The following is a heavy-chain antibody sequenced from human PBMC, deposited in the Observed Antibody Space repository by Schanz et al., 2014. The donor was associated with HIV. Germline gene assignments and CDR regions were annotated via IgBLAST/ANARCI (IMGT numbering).Heavy chain of an antibody. J-gene: IGHJ6*02. CDR3: ARRESDGALDV. CDR1: GYTFIHYG. V-gene: IGHV1-18*01. CDR2: ISTYNGNP. Sequence: QVHLVQSGAEVKKPGASVKVSCKASGYTFIHYGITWVRQAPGQGLEWLGWISTYNGNPNYAQKFQGRVTMTTDTSTSTVYLELRSLRSDDTAMYYCARRESDGALDVWGPGTTVIVSS. D-gene: IGHD2-21*02.